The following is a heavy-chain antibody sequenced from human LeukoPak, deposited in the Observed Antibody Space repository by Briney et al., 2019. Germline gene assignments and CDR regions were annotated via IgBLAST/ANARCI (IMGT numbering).Heavy chain of an antibody. CDR3: ARGLICSGGTCYGDY. Sequence: GGSLRLSCTVSGFTFSNYYMSWVRQAPGKGLEWVSYISSSGSMLHYADSVEGRFTISRDNGKSSLYLQMSSLRAEDTAVYYCARGLICSGGTCYGDYWGQGTLVTVSS. D-gene: IGHD2-15*01. J-gene: IGHJ4*02. CDR1: GFTFSNYY. V-gene: IGHV3-11*04. CDR2: ISSSGSML.